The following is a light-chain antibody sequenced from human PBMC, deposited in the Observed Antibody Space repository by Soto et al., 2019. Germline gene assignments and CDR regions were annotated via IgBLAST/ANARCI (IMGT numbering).Light chain of an antibody. CDR3: QQYTGPPTT. V-gene: IGKV3-20*01. Sequence: IILTHPPDTLCFSAWCRAPLSYRASQTVSSNYLAWCQQRPGQAPRLLIYGASTRAAGIPDRFSGSGSGTDFTLTITRLQPEDPAVYFCQQYTGPPTTFGQGTRLEIK. CDR2: GAS. CDR1: QTVSSNY. J-gene: IGKJ5*01.